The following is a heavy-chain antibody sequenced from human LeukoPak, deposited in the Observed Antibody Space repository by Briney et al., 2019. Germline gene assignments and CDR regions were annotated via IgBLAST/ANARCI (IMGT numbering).Heavy chain of an antibody. CDR3: ASRLGGIAAAADY. CDR1: GGSFSGYY. V-gene: IGHV4-34*01. CDR2: INHSGST. D-gene: IGHD6-13*01. J-gene: IGHJ4*02. Sequence: SETLSLTCAVYGGSFSGYYWSWIRQPPGKGLEWIGEINHSGSTNYNPSLKSRVTISVDTSKNQFSLKLSSVTAADTAVYYCASRLGGIAAAADYWGQGTLVTVSS.